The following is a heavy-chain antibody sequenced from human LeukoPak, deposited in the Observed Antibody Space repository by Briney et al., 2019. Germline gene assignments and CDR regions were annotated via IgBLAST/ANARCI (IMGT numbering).Heavy chain of an antibody. Sequence: GGSLRLSCAASGFTFSSYAMSWVRQAPGKGLEWVSAISGSGGSTYYADSVKGRSTISRDNSKNTLYLQMNSLRAEDTAVYYCAKDSTYYDILTGYSPFDYWGQGTLVTVSS. J-gene: IGHJ4*02. CDR2: ISGSGGST. V-gene: IGHV3-23*01. D-gene: IGHD3-9*01. CDR1: GFTFSSYA. CDR3: AKDSTYYDILTGYSPFDY.